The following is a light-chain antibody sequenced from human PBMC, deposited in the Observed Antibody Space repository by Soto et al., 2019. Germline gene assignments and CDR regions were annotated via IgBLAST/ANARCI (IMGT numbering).Light chain of an antibody. V-gene: IGKV3-15*01. J-gene: IGKJ4*01. CDR3: QQYNNWPLT. CDR1: QSVTSN. Sequence: EIVMTQAPATLSVSPGERATLSCRASQSVTSNLAWYLQKPGQAPRLLISGSSARATGIPARFSGSGSGTEFTLTISSLQSEDFAVYYCQQYNNWPLTLGGGTKVDIK. CDR2: GSS.